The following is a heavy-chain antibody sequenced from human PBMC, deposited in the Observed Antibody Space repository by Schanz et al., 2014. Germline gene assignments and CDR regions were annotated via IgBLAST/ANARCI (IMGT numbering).Heavy chain of an antibody. J-gene: IGHJ6*02. CDR1: GFTFSSHA. CDR3: AKQFLSYYFYGMDV. Sequence: EVQLVESGGGLVQPGGSLRLSCAASGFTFSSHAMSWVRQAPGKGLEWVSAISGSVSSTYYADSVKGRFIISRDNSKNTLYLQMNSLRADDTAVYYCAKQFLSYYFYGMDVWGQGTTVSVSS. CDR2: ISGSVSST. V-gene: IGHV3-23*04.